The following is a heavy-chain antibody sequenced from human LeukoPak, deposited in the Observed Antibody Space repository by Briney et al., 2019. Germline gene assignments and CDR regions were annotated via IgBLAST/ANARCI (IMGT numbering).Heavy chain of an antibody. J-gene: IGHJ4*02. D-gene: IGHD5-18*01. V-gene: IGHV3-48*03. Sequence: GGSLRLSCAASGFNFRSYEMNWVRQAPGKGLEWVSYISSSGSTIYYADSVKGRFTISRDNAKNSLYPQMNSLRAEDTAVYYCARAYSYGRIFDYWGQGTLVTVSS. CDR2: ISSSGSTI. CDR3: ARAYSYGRIFDY. CDR1: GFNFRSYE.